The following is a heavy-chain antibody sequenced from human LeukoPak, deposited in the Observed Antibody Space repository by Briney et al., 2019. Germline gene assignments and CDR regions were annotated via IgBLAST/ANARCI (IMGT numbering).Heavy chain of an antibody. V-gene: IGHV3-23*01. Sequence: GGSLRLSCAASDFSFITYAMSWVRQAPGKGLEWVSTISGGGDATYYADSVKGRFTISRDNSKNTLYLQMNSLRAEDTAVYYCATLCGGDCANDYWGQGTLVTVSS. CDR1: DFSFITYA. J-gene: IGHJ4*02. CDR2: ISGGGDAT. CDR3: ATLCGGDCANDY. D-gene: IGHD2-21*02.